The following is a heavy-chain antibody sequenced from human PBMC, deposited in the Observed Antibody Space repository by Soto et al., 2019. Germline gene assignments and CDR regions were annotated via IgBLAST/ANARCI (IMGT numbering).Heavy chain of an antibody. J-gene: IGHJ4*02. CDR3: AREFGYYFDY. Sequence: QLQLQESGSGLVKPSQTLSLTCAVSGGSISSGGYSWSWIRQPPGKGLEWIGYIYHGGNSYYNPSLKSRVTISLDSSQNQFSLKLSSVTAADTAVYYCAREFGYYFDYWGQGTLVTVSS. CDR1: GGSISSGGYS. CDR2: IYHGGNS. V-gene: IGHV4-30-2*01. D-gene: IGHD3-10*01.